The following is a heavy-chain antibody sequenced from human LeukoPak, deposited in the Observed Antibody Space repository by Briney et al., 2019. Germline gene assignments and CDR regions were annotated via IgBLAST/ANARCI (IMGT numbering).Heavy chain of an antibody. CDR2: INPNSGDT. Sequence: ASVKVSCKASGYSFTNHGISWVRQAPGQGLEGKGWINPNSGDTNYAQKFQDRVTMTRDTSISTAYIELNFLRSDDTAVCYCARGDYYGSPKVVAAWGQGTLVTVSS. J-gene: IGHJ5*02. D-gene: IGHD3-10*01. CDR3: ARGDYYGSPKVVAA. CDR1: GYSFTNHG. V-gene: IGHV1-2*02.